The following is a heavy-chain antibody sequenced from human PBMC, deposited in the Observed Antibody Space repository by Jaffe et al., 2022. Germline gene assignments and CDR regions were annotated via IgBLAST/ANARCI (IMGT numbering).Heavy chain of an antibody. D-gene: IGHD6-13*01. J-gene: IGHJ4*02. CDR3: AKDMGQQQLVGGFDC. CDR1: GFTFSSYG. Sequence: QVQLVESGGGVVQPGGSLRLSCAASGFTFSSYGMHWVRQAPGKGLEWVSFIGYDGSNKYYADSVKGRFTISRDNSKSTLYLQMNSLRPEDTAVYYCAKDMGQQQLVGGFDCWGQGTLVTVSS. CDR2: IGYDGSNK. V-gene: IGHV3-30*02.